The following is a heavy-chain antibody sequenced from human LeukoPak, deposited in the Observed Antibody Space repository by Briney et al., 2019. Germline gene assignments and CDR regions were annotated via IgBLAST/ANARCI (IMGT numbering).Heavy chain of an antibody. CDR1: GGSISSYY. V-gene: IGHV4-59*01. J-gene: IGHJ3*02. CDR2: IYYSGRT. Sequence: SETLSLTGTVSGGSISSYYWSWIRQPPGKGLEWIGYIYYSGRTNYNPSLKSRVTISVDTSKNQFSLKLSSVTAADTAVDYCARLLGSWHDAFDIWGQGTMVTVYS. CDR3: ARLLGSWHDAFDI. D-gene: IGHD1-26*01.